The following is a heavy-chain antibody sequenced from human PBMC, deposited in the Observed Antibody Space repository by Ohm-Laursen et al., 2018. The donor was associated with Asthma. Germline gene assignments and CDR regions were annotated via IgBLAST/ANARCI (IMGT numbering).Heavy chain of an antibody. Sequence: SQTLSLTCTVSGGSVSSGSYYWSWIRQHPGKGLEWIGNIYYRGNAYYNPSLKSRVTIGLDTSKNQLSLNLNSVTAADTAVYSCARVSCTGGSCYIEHWAQGTLVTVSS. J-gene: IGHJ4*02. CDR1: GGSVSSGSYY. CDR2: IYYRGNA. CDR3: ARVSCTGGSCYIEH. D-gene: IGHD2-15*01. V-gene: IGHV4-31*03.